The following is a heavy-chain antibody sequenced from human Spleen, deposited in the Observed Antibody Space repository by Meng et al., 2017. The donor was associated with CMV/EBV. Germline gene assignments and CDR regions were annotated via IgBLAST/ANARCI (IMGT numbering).Heavy chain of an antibody. Sequence: SETLSLTCAVYGGSFSGYYWSWIRQPPGKGLEWIGEINHSGSTNYNPSLKSRVTISVDTSKNQFSLKLSSVTAADTAVYYCARGSPVYDFWSGYYQGYFDYWGQGTLVTVSS. V-gene: IGHV4-34*01. CDR2: INHSGST. CDR1: GGSFSGYY. J-gene: IGHJ4*02. D-gene: IGHD3-3*01. CDR3: ARGSPVYDFWSGYYQGYFDY.